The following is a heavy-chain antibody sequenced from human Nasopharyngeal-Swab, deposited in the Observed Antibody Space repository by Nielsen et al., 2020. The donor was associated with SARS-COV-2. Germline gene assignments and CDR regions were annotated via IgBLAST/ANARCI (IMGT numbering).Heavy chain of an antibody. D-gene: IGHD5-12*01. CDR1: GFTFSSYA. Sequence: GGSLRLPCAASGFTFSSYAMSWVRQAPGKGLEWVSAISGSGGSTYYADSVKGRFTISRDNSKNTLYLQMNSLRAEDTAVYYCAKGGAGYSGYDDYWGQGTLVTVSS. CDR3: AKGGAGYSGYDDY. CDR2: ISGSGGST. J-gene: IGHJ4*02. V-gene: IGHV3-23*01.